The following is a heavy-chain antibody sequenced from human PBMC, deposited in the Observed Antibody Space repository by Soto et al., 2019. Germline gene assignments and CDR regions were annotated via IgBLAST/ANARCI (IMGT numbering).Heavy chain of an antibody. CDR2: ISGSGTTT. J-gene: IGHJ4*01. Sequence: EEQLLEAGGGSVQPGGSLRLSCVASGFTFTTYAMSWVRQVPGKGLEWVSSISGSGTTTYDAEFAKGRFTVSRDNSKNTLYLQMNNLRAEDTALYYCAKDPTDERLVITPLEPWGQGTLVTVSS. CDR1: GFTFTTYA. V-gene: IGHV3-23*01. D-gene: IGHD3-9*01. CDR3: AKDPTDERLVITPLEP.